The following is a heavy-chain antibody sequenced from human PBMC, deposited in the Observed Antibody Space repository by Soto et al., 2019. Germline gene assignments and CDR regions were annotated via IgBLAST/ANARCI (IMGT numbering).Heavy chain of an antibody. CDR1: GRSISSYY. D-gene: IGHD3-10*01. CDR2: IYYSGST. J-gene: IGHJ5*02. Sequence: SETLSLTCSVSGRSISSYYWSWIRQPPGKGLEWIGYIYYSGSTNYNPSLKSRVTISVDTSKNQFSLKLSSVTAADTAVYYCARELFGRSVWFDPWGQGTLVTVS. V-gene: IGHV4-59*01. CDR3: ARELFGRSVWFDP.